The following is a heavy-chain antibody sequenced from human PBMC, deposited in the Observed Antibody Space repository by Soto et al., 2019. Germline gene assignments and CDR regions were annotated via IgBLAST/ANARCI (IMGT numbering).Heavy chain of an antibody. CDR2: INHSGST. CDR1: GGSFSGYY. V-gene: IGHV4-34*01. J-gene: IGHJ6*03. D-gene: IGHD6-6*01. CDR3: ARGLTARPFRTVDYMDV. Sequence: SETLSLTCAVYGGSFSGYYWSWIGQPPGKGLEWIGEINHSGSTNYNPSLKSRVTISVDTSKNQFSLKLSSVTAADTAVYYCARGLTARPFRTVDYMDVWGKGTTVTVSS.